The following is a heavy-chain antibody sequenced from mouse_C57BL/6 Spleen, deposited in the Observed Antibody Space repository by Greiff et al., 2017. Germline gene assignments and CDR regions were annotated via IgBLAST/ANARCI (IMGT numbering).Heavy chain of an antibody. CDR2: INPNNGGT. CDR1: GYSFTDYN. Sequence: VQLQQSGPELVKPGASVKIPCKASGYSFTDYNMDWVKQSHGKSLEWIGDINPNNGGTIYNQKFKGKATLTVDKSSSTAYMELRSLTSEDTAVYYCARSIYYYGSKGGPWFAYWGQGTLVTVSA. V-gene: IGHV1-18*01. D-gene: IGHD1-1*01. CDR3: ARSIYYYGSKGGPWFAY. J-gene: IGHJ3*01.